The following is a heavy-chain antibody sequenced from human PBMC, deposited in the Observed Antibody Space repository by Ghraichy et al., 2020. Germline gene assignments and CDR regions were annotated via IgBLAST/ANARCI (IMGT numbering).Heavy chain of an antibody. D-gene: IGHD6-19*01. V-gene: IGHV3-23*01. Sequence: ETLSLTCAASGFTFSSYAMSWVRQAPGKVLEWVSAISGSGGSTYYADSVKGRFTISRDNSKNTLYLQMNSLRAEDTAVYYCAKQGAVAGPYYFDYWGQGTLVTVSS. CDR1: GFTFSSYA. J-gene: IGHJ4*02. CDR3: AKQGAVAGPYYFDY. CDR2: ISGSGGST.